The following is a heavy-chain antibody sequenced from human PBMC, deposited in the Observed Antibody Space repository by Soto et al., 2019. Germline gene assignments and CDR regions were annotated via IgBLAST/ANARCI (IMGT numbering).Heavy chain of an antibody. CDR2: ISGSGGSK. J-gene: IGHJ3*02. Sequence: GGSLRLSCAASGFTFSSYAMSWVRQAPGKGLEWVSAISGSGGSKYYADSVKGRFTISRDNSKNTLYLQMNSLRAEDTAVYYCAKLRGGDSRPDAFDIWGQGTMVTVSS. V-gene: IGHV3-23*01. D-gene: IGHD2-21*01. CDR1: GFTFSSYA. CDR3: AKLRGGDSRPDAFDI.